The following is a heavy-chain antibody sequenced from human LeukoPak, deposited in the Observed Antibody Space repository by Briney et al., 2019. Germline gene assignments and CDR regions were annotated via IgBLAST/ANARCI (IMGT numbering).Heavy chain of an antibody. CDR3: ASSVVVVAATGV. CDR1: GFTFSSYS. Sequence: GGSLRLSCAGSGFTFSSYSMNWVRQAAWPVLEWVSSISSSSSYIYYADSVKGRFTISRDNAKNSLYLQMNSLRAEDTAVYYCASSVVVVAATGVWGQGTLVTVSS. D-gene: IGHD2-15*01. CDR2: ISSSSSYI. J-gene: IGHJ4*02. V-gene: IGHV3-21*01.